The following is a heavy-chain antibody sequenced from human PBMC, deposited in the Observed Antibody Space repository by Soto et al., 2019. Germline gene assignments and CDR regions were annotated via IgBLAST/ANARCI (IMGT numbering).Heavy chain of an antibody. CDR3: ASRLCRGGHICHPKIDH. J-gene: IGHJ4*02. V-gene: IGHV1-69*02. D-gene: IGHD2-15*01. Sequence: QVQLVQSGAEVRKPGSSVKVSCKASGDTFINYTISWVRQAPGQGLEWMGRFIPILGIANYAQKFQGRVTITADRSTSAAYVELSSLRSGDTAVYYCASRLCRGGHICHPKIDHWGPGTLVTVSS. CDR1: GDTFINYT. CDR2: FIPILGIA.